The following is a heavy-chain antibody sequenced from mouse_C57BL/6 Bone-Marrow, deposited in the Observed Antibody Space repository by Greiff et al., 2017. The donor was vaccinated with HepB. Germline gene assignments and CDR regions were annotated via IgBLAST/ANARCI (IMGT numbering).Heavy chain of an antibody. D-gene: IGHD1-1*01. V-gene: IGHV1-64*01. Sequence: QVQLQQPGAELVKPGASVKLSCKASGYTFTSYWMHWVKQRPGQGLEWIGMIHPNSGSTNYNEKFKSKATLTVDKSSSNAYMQLSSLTSEDSAVYYCARAYYYVGYFDYWGQGTTLTVSS. CDR1: GYTFTSYW. CDR2: IHPNSGST. J-gene: IGHJ2*01. CDR3: ARAYYYVGYFDY.